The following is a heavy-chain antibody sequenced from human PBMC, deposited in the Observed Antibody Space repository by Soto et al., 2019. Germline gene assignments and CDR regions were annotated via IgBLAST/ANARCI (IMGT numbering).Heavy chain of an antibody. CDR2: ISGSGGST. V-gene: IGHV3-23*01. D-gene: IGHD6-19*01. Sequence: EVQLLESGGGLVQPGGSLSLSCAASGFTFSSYAMSWVRQAPGKGLEWVSAISGSGGSTYYADSVKGRFTISRDNSKNTLYRQMTSLRAEDTAVYYCAKQRGQWLVDYWGQGTLVTVSS. CDR3: AKQRGQWLVDY. CDR1: GFTFSSYA. J-gene: IGHJ4*02.